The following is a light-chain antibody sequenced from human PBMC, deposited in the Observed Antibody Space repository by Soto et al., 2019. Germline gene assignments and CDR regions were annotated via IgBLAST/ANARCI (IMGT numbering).Light chain of an antibody. J-gene: IGKJ1*01. CDR3: QQYNSYST. Sequence: DIQMTQSPSTLSASVGDRVTITCRASQSISSWLAWYQQKPGKAPKLLIYKASSLESGVPSRFNSSGSGTEFTLTISSLQPDDFATDYCQQYNSYSTFGQGTKVEIK. CDR1: QSISSW. V-gene: IGKV1-5*03. CDR2: KAS.